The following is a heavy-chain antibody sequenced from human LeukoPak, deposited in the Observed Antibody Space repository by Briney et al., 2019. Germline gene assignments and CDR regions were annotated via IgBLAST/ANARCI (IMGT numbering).Heavy chain of an antibody. J-gene: IGHJ4*02. V-gene: IGHV4-59*08. CDR3: ARHISWMGAYDY. Sequence: SETLSLTCTVSGGSISSYYWSWIRQPPGKGLEWIGYIYSSGSTNYNLSLKSRVTISVDTSKNQFSLKLSSVTAADTAVYYCARHISWMGAYDYWGQGTLVTVSS. CDR2: IYSSGST. CDR1: GGSISSYY. D-gene: IGHD1-26*01.